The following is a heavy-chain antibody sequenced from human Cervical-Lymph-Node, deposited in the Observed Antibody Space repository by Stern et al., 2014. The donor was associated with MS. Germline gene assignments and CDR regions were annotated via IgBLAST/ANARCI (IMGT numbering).Heavy chain of an antibody. CDR1: GDSISSYTHY. CDR2: VYYWGPT. Sequence: LQLQESGPGLVKPSETLSLTCAVSGDSISSYTHYWAWIRQPPGKGLEWIGCVYYWGPTYYTPSLKSPVTISVDTSKTHFSLGLNSVTAADTAVYYCAKHACTGAACPFDLWGQGTLVTVSS. D-gene: IGHD2-8*02. CDR3: AKHACTGAACPFDL. J-gene: IGHJ4*02. V-gene: IGHV4-39*01.